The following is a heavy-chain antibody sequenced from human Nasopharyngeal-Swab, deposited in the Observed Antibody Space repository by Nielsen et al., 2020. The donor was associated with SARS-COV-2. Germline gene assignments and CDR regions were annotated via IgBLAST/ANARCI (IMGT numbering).Heavy chain of an antibody. J-gene: IGHJ6*02. V-gene: IGHV3-48*01. CDR3: ARDRSNWGSYYYYYGMDV. Sequence: GESLKISCAASGFTFSSYSMNWVRQAPGKGLEWVSYISSSSSTIYYADSVKGRFTISRDNAKNSLYLQMNSLRAEDTAVYYCARDRSNWGSYYYYYGMDVWGQGTTVTASS. CDR1: GFTFSSYS. D-gene: IGHD7-27*01. CDR2: ISSSSSTI.